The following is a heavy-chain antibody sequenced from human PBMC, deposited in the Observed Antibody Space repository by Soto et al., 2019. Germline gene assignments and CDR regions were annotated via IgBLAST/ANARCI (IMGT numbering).Heavy chain of an antibody. J-gene: IGHJ4*02. D-gene: IGHD3-10*01. CDR3: VRAAPRGGDFDY. V-gene: IGHV3-7*04. CDR1: GFTFSSYW. Sequence: EVQLVESGGGLVQPGGSLRLSCAASGFTFSSYWMVWVRQAPGKGLEWVANIKPDGSEKYYVDSVKGRFTISRDNARKSMYLQMNSLRAEDPAVYDCVRAAPRGGDFDYWGQGTLVTVSS. CDR2: IKPDGSEK.